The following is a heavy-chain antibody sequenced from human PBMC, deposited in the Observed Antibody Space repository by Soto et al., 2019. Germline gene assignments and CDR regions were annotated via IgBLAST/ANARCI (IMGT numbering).Heavy chain of an antibody. V-gene: IGHV3-23*01. Sequence: PGGSLRLSCAASGFTFSSYGMTWVRQAPGKGLEWVSGISGSGGRTYYADSVKGRFTISRDNSKNTLYLEMNSLGAEDTAVYYCAKRLGGDCSGGGCYSNAGYWGQGTLVTVSS. J-gene: IGHJ4*01. D-gene: IGHD2-15*01. CDR3: AKRLGGDCSGGGCYSNAGY. CDR1: GFTFSSYG. CDR2: ISGSGGRT.